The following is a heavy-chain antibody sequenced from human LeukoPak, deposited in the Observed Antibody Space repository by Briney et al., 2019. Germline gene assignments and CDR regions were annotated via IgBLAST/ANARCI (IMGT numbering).Heavy chain of an antibody. D-gene: IGHD6-19*01. J-gene: IGHJ6*02. CDR1: GYTFTSYG. CDR2: ISAYNGNT. CDR3: ARDQAGSLYYYYYGMDV. V-gene: IGHV1-18*01. Sequence: AASVKVSCKASGYTFTSYGIRWVRQAPGQRLEGMGWISAYNGNTNYAQKLQGRVTMTTDTSTSTAYMELRSLRSDDTAVYYCARDQAGSLYYYYYGMDVWGQGTTVTVSS.